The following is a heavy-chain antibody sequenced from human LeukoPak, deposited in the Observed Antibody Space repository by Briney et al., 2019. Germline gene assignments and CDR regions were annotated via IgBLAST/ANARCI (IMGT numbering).Heavy chain of an antibody. J-gene: IGHJ4*02. CDR2: ISYDGSNK. D-gene: IGHD3-10*01. CDR3: AKGGTYGSGNFDY. V-gene: IGHV3-30*18. CDR1: GFTFSSYG. Sequence: GRSLRLSCAASGFTFSSYGMHWVRQAPGKGLEWVAVISYDGSNKYYADSVKGRFTISRDNSKNTLYLQMNSLRAEDTAVYYCAKGGTYGSGNFDYWGQGTLVTVSS.